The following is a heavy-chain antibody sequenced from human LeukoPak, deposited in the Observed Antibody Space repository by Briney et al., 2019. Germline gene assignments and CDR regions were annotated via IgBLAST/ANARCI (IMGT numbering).Heavy chain of an antibody. CDR2: IKQDGSEK. CDR1: GGSISSYY. D-gene: IGHD4-23*01. J-gene: IGHJ4*02. V-gene: IGHV3-7*01. Sequence: PSETLSLTCTVSGGSISSYYWSWIRQPPGKGLEWVANIKQDGSEKYYVDSVKGRFTISRDNAKNSLYLQMNSLRAEDTAVYYCAREDDGGFDYWGQGTLVTVSS. CDR3: AREDDGGFDY.